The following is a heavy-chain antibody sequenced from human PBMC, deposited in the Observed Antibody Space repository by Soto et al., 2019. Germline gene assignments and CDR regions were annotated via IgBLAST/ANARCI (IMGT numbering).Heavy chain of an antibody. J-gene: IGHJ4*02. CDR3: AKEGSPKVSRWDDY. D-gene: IGHD1-26*01. Sequence: EIQLLESGGGFVQPGGSLRLSCAASGFTFGSYAMSWVRQAPGKGLEWVSTIGASSGDAHYADSVKGRFTVSRDNSKNILYLQMDSLRPEDTAVYFCAKEGSPKVSRWDDYWGQGTLVTVSS. V-gene: IGHV3-23*01. CDR2: IGASSGDA. CDR1: GFTFGSYA.